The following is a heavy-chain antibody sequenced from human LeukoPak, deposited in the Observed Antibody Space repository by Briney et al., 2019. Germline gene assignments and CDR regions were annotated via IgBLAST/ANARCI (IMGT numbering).Heavy chain of an antibody. CDR2: IGGGSNYI. CDR1: GFTYSSYS. V-gene: IGHV3-21*01. J-gene: IGHJ5*02. D-gene: IGHD5-12*01. CDR3: VKGGPSGYKSGFDT. Sequence: GGSLRLSCAASGFTYSSYSMNWVRQAPGKGLEWVQSIGGGSNYIYYSDSLKARFTITRDNAKNSLLLQMKRLREEDTAVYYSVKGGPSGYKSGFDTWGQGTLVTVSS.